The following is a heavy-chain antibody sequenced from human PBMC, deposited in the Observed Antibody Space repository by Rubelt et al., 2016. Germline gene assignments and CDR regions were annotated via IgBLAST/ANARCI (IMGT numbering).Heavy chain of an antibody. CDR2: ISYDGSNK. CDR3: AREYGDGYNFDY. D-gene: IGHD5-24*01. Sequence: GEGLEWVAVISYDGSNKYYADSVKGRFTISRDNSKNTLYLQMNSLRAEDTAVYYCAREYGDGYNFDYWGRGTLVTVSS. J-gene: IGHJ4*02. V-gene: IGHV3-30*04.